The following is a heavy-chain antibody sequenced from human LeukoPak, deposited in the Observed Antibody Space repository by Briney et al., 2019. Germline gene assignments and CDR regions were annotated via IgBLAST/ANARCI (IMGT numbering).Heavy chain of an antibody. Sequence: PGRSLRLSCAASGFTFSSYGMHWVRQAPGKGLEWVAVIWYDGSNKYYADSVKGRFTISRENAKNSLYLRMNSLRAGDTAVYYCARAYCSGGSCYGAFDIWGQGTMVTVSS. CDR3: ARAYCSGGSCYGAFDI. CDR1: GFTFSSYG. J-gene: IGHJ3*02. CDR2: IWYDGSNK. D-gene: IGHD2-15*01. V-gene: IGHV3-33*01.